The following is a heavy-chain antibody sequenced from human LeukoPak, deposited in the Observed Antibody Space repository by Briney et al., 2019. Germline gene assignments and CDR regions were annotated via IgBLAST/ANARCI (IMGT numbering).Heavy chain of an antibody. J-gene: IGHJ4*02. CDR3: ARHRGLLYGSSGCLDS. CDR1: GYTFTSYY. CDR2: NNPSSGTT. D-gene: IGHD6-19*01. V-gene: IGHV1-46*01. Sequence: RASVKVSCKASGYTFTSYYMHWVRQAPGQGLEWMGLNNPSSGTTSYTQKFQGRVTMTRDTSTSTVYMELSSLTSEDTAVYYCARHRGLLYGSSGCLDSWGQGTLVTVSS.